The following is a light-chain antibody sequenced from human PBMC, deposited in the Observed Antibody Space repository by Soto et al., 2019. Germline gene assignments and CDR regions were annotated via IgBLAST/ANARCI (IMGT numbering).Light chain of an antibody. CDR2: SNN. CDR3: ATWADGLNSYV. J-gene: IGLJ1*01. Sequence: QSVLTQPPSASGTPGQRFTISCSGTSSNIGSNTVSWYQQLPQRAPKLLIFSNNQRPSGVPDRFSGSKSGTSASLAISGLQSEDEADYYCATWADGLNSYVFGTGTKVTVL. CDR1: SSNIGSNT. V-gene: IGLV1-44*01.